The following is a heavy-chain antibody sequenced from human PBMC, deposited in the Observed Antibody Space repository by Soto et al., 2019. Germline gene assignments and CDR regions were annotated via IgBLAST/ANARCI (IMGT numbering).Heavy chain of an antibody. Sequence: ASVKVSCKVSGYTLTELSMHWVRQAPGKGLEWMGGFDPEDGETIYAQKFQGRVTMTEDTSTDTAYMELSSLRSEDTAVYYCATNTLKYYYDSSGYIDYWGQGTLVTVSS. D-gene: IGHD3-22*01. CDR1: GYTLTELS. V-gene: IGHV1-24*01. CDR2: FDPEDGET. J-gene: IGHJ4*02. CDR3: ATNTLKYYYDSSGYIDY.